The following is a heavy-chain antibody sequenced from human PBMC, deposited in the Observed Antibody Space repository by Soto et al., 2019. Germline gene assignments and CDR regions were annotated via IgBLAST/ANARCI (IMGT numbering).Heavy chain of an antibody. CDR1: GFTFSSYA. D-gene: IGHD3-3*01. V-gene: IGHV3-23*01. J-gene: IGHJ6*02. CDR3: AKDMGLTYYDFWSGYYYYYGMDV. Sequence: GGSLRLSCAASGFTFSSYAMSWVRQAPGKGLEWVSAISGSGGSTYYADSVKGRFTISRDNSKNTLYLQMNGLRAEDTAVYYCAKDMGLTYYDFWSGYYYYYGMDVWGQGTTVTVSS. CDR2: ISGSGGST.